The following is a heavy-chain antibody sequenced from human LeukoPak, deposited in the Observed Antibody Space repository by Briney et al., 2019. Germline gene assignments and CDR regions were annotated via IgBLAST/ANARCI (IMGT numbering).Heavy chain of an antibody. CDR1: GYSISSGYY. Sequence: SETLSLTCAVSGYSISSGYYWGWIRRPPGKGLEWIGSIYHSGSTYYNPSLKSRVTISVDTSKNQFSLKLSSVTAADTAVYYCARLGRWLHRVDYWGQGTLVTVSS. CDR3: ARLGRWLHRVDY. V-gene: IGHV4-38-2*01. CDR2: IYHSGST. J-gene: IGHJ4*02. D-gene: IGHD5-24*01.